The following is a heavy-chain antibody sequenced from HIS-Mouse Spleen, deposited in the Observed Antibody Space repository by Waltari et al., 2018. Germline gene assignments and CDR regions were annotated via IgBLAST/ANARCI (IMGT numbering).Heavy chain of an antibody. D-gene: IGHD6-13*01. Sequence: QLQLQESGPGLVKPSETLSLTCTVSGGSISSSSYYWGWIRQPPGKGLEWIGSSYYSGSTSNTPSPKGRVTISVDTSKNQFSLKLSSVTAADTAVYYCAREIPYSSSWYDWYFDLWGRGTLVTVSS. CDR3: AREIPYSSSWYDWYFDL. CDR2: SYYSGST. J-gene: IGHJ2*01. CDR1: GGSISSSSYY. V-gene: IGHV4-39*07.